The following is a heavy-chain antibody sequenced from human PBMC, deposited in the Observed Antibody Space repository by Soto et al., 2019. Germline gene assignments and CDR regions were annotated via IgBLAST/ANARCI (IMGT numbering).Heavy chain of an antibody. D-gene: IGHD1-20*01. CDR1: GYNFPYYW. CDR2: IFPADSDT. V-gene: IGHV5-51*01. J-gene: IGHJ4*02. Sequence: GESLKISCEGAGYNFPYYWIGWVRQMPGKGLEWMGIIFPADSDTKYNPSLQDQVTISVDKSTSTVYLQWRNLRASDSAMYFCAAYGDNSRAFDYWGQGTLVTVSS. CDR3: AAYGDNSRAFDY.